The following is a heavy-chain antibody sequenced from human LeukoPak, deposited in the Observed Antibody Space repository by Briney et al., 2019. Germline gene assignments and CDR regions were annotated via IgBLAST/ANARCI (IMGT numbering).Heavy chain of an antibody. CDR2: IYHSGST. D-gene: IGHD3-16*01. CDR3: ARHGAPYLMDV. J-gene: IGHJ6*04. V-gene: IGHV4-38-2*01. CDR1: GYSISSGYY. Sequence: SETLSLTCAVSGYSISSGYYWGWIRQPPGKGLEWIGSIYHSGSTYYNPSLKSRVTISVDTSKNQFSQKLSSVTAADTAVYYCARHGAPYLMDVWGKGTTVTVSS.